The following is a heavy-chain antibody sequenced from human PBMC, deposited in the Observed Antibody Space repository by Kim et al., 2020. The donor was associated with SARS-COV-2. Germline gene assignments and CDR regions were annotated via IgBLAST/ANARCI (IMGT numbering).Heavy chain of an antibody. Sequence: SETLSLTCAVYGGSFSGYYWSWIRQPPGKGLEWIGEINHSGSTNYNPSLKSRVTISVDTSKNQFSLKLSSVTAADTAVYYCARGKSFRYRPMYYFDYWGQGTLVTVSS. CDR3: ARGKSFRYRPMYYFDY. CDR2: INHSGST. CDR1: GGSFSGYY. J-gene: IGHJ4*02. V-gene: IGHV4-34*01. D-gene: IGHD1-20*01.